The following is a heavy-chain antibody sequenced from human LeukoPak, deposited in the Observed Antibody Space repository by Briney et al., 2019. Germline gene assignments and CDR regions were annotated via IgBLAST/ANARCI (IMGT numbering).Heavy chain of an antibody. Sequence: GGSLRLSCAASGFPFSTFWMTWVRQAPGKGLRWGANIIQDGSERYYVGSVKGRFAISRDNAKNSLYLQMNSLRAEDTAVHYCAREGASTISHAFDVWGQGTMVTVSS. D-gene: IGHD3-16*01. CDR1: GFPFSTFW. J-gene: IGHJ3*01. CDR2: IIQDGSER. CDR3: AREGASTISHAFDV. V-gene: IGHV3-7*01.